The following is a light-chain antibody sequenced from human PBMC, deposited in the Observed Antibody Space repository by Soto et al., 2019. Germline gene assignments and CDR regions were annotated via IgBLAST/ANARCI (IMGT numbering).Light chain of an antibody. CDR1: SNDVGSYNR. Sequence: QSALTQPPSVSGSPGQSVTISCTGTSNDVGSYNRVSWYQQPPGTAPKLMIYEVSSRPSGVPDRFSGSKSGNTASLTISGLQAEDEADYYCSSYTNSNTFVIFGGGTKVTVL. CDR2: EVS. V-gene: IGLV2-18*02. J-gene: IGLJ2*01. CDR3: SSYTNSNTFVI.